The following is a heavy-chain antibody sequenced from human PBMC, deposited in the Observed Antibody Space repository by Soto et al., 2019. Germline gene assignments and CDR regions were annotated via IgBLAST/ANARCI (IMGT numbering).Heavy chain of an antibody. CDR2: ISSNGVGT. D-gene: IGHD6-6*01. CDR1: GFTLGVKA. J-gene: IGHJ6*03. CDR3: ARRARPDFYYMDV. V-gene: IGHV3-64*01. Sequence: EVQLAESGGGLAQPGGPLRLPWRASGFTLGVKARDWARQAPGRGREYVSGISSNGVGTYYANSVQGRFTISRDNSKNTVYLQMGSLRPEDMAVYYCARRARPDFYYMDVWGKGTTVTVSS.